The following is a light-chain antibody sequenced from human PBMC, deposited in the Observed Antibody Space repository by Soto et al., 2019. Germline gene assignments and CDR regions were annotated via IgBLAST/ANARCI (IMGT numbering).Light chain of an antibody. CDR2: GAS. CDR3: QQSCRTLFT. V-gene: IGKV3-15*01. CDR1: QSVSSK. Sequence: ETVMTQSPATLSLSPGERATLSCRASQSVSSKLVWYQQKPGQAPRFLIYGASTRATGIPARFRGSGSGTEFTLTIDSLQSEDFATYYCQQSCRTLFTFGPGTKVDIK. J-gene: IGKJ3*01.